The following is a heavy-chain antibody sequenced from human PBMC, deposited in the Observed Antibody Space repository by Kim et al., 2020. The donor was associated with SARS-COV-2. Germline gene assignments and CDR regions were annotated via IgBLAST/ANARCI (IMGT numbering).Heavy chain of an antibody. CDR1: GDSVSSATSIGSAAYH. CDR3: ARVVWGLGLYFDR. D-gene: IGHD7-27*01. Sequence: SETLSLTCTVSGDSVSSATSIGSAAYHWSWIRQHPGKGLEWIGSLYYSGTTYYNPSLQSRLTMSIDTSRNQFSLSLSSVTAADTAVYYCARVVWGLGLYFDRWGQGALVTVSS. V-gene: IGHV4-31*03. CDR2: LYYSGTT. J-gene: IGHJ4*02.